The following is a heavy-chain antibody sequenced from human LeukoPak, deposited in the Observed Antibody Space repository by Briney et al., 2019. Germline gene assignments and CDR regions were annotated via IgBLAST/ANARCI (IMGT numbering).Heavy chain of an antibody. Sequence: GGSLRLSCAASGFTFSSYWMHWVRQAPGKGLVWVSRINSDGSSTSYADSVKGRFTISRDNAKNTLYLQMNSLRAEDTAVYYCARDLPTTGSSGYFWTGLPESDYWGQGTLVTVSS. CDR1: GFTFSSYW. CDR3: ARDLPTTGSSGYFWTGLPESDY. V-gene: IGHV3-74*01. J-gene: IGHJ4*02. CDR2: INSDGSST. D-gene: IGHD3-22*01.